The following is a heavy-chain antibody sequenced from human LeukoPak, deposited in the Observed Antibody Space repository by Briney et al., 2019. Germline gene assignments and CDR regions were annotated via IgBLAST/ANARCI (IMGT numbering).Heavy chain of an antibody. V-gene: IGHV3-30-3*01. J-gene: IGHJ4*02. CDR1: GFTFSSYA. Sequence: GRSLRLSCAVSGFTFSSYAMHWVRQAPGKGLEWVAVISYDGSNKYYADSVKGRFTISRDNSKNTLYLQMNSLRAEDTAVYYCALLDYWGQGTLVTVSS. CDR2: ISYDGSNK. CDR3: ALLDY.